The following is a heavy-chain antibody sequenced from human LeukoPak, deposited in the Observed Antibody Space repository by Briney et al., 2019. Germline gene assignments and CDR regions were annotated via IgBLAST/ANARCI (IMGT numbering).Heavy chain of an antibody. CDR3: AKDKVGYSSGRFDY. CDR1: GFTFGDYA. J-gene: IGHJ4*02. Sequence: GGSLRLSCAASGFTFGDYAMHWVRRAPGKGLEWVSGISWNSGSIGYADSVKGRFTISRDNAKNSLYLQMNSLRAEDMALYYCAKDKVGYSSGRFDYWGQGTLVTVSS. CDR2: ISWNSGSI. D-gene: IGHD6-19*01. V-gene: IGHV3-9*03.